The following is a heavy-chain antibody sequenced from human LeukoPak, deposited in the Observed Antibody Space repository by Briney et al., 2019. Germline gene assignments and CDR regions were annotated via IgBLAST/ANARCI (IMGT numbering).Heavy chain of an antibody. D-gene: IGHD2-2*01. Sequence: ASVKVSCKAPGYTFTRYDINWVRQATGQGLEWMGWMNPNSGNTGYAQKFQGRVTMTRNTSISTAYMELSSLRSEDTAVYYCARGSDIVVVPAAINWFDPWGQGTLVTVSS. CDR1: GYTFTRYD. J-gene: IGHJ5*02. V-gene: IGHV1-8*01. CDR2: MNPNSGNT. CDR3: ARGSDIVVVPAAINWFDP.